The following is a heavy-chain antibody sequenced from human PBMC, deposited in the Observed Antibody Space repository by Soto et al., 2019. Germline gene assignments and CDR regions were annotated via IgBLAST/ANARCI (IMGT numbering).Heavy chain of an antibody. D-gene: IGHD2-15*01. CDR3: ARDSRYCNDGGCSIVRDAFDV. J-gene: IGHJ3*01. V-gene: IGHV4-4*02. CDR2: IYHSGAT. Sequence: QAQLQESGPGLVRPSGTLSLTCTVSRFSVTNNKYWNWVRQSPGKALEWIGEIYHSGATYYNPSLSSRASISMDKSKNQISLNLTSVTAADTAVYYCARDSRYCNDGGCSIVRDAFDVWGQGTLVTVSS. CDR1: RFSVTNNKY.